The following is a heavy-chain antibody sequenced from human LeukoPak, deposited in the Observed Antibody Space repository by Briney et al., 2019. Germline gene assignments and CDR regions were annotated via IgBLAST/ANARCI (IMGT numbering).Heavy chain of an antibody. CDR3: AKDRCSNTGCSWNYYGLDV. CDR2: ISGSGGST. D-gene: IGHD2-2*01. CDR1: GFTFSNYA. V-gene: IGHV3-23*01. J-gene: IGHJ6*02. Sequence: GGSLRLSCAASGFTFSNYAMSWVRRAPGKGLELVSVISGSGGSTYYADSVKGRFTISRDNSKNTLYLQMNSLRAEDTAVYYCAKDRCSNTGCSWNYYGLDVWGQGTTVTVSS.